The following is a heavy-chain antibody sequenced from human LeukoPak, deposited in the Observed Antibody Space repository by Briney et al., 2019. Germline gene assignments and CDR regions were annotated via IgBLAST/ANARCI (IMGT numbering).Heavy chain of an antibody. Sequence: GGSLRLSCAASGLTFSSYWMRWVRQAPGKGLDWVASINQDGSDKYYVDSVKGRFTISRDNAKNSLYLQMNSLRADDTAVYYCARARGGSNSDYWGQGTLVTVSS. CDR1: GLTFSSYW. CDR2: INQDGSDK. J-gene: IGHJ4*02. D-gene: IGHD1-26*01. CDR3: ARARGGSNSDY. V-gene: IGHV3-7*05.